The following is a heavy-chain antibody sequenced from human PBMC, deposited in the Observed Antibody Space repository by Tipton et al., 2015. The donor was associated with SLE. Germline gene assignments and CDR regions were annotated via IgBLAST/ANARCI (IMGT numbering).Heavy chain of an antibody. CDR2: ISSNGGST. Sequence: SLRLSCAASGFTFSSYWMSWVRQAPGKGLEYVSAISSNGGSTYYANSVKGRFTISRDNAKNPLYLQMNSLRAEDMALYYCAKGRRGGYGMDVWGQGTTVTVSS. J-gene: IGHJ6*02. V-gene: IGHV3-64*01. CDR1: GFTFSSYW. CDR3: AKGRRGGYGMDV. D-gene: IGHD3-10*01.